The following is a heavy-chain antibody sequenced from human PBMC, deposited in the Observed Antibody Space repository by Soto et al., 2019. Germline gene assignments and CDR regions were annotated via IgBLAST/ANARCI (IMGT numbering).Heavy chain of an antibody. V-gene: IGHV1-18*01. J-gene: IGHJ6*03. Sequence: QVELMQSGPEVKKPGASVRVSCKASTYIFTNYYIVCVRQAPGQGLEWVGWINPDNDNTNVAQRFQGRVTLTTDRSTTTAYMEVRGLTSDDSGIYYCARGAGSGYTYFHYMDVWGKGTTITVSS. CDR2: INPDNDNT. D-gene: IGHD5-18*01. CDR1: TYIFTNYY. CDR3: ARGAGSGYTYFHYMDV.